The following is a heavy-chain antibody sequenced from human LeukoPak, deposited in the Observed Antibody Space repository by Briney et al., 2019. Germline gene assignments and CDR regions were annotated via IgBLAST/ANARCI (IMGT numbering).Heavy chain of an antibody. CDR3: ARPRYGDYSYYFDY. CDR2: ISSSSSTI. CDR1: GFTFSSYS. D-gene: IGHD4-17*01. J-gene: IGHJ4*02. Sequence: GGSLRLSYAASGFTFSSYSMNWVRQAPGKGLEWVSYISSSSSTIYYADSVKGRFTISRDNAKNSLYLQMNSLRAEDTAVYYCARPRYGDYSYYFDYWGQGTLVTVSS. V-gene: IGHV3-48*01.